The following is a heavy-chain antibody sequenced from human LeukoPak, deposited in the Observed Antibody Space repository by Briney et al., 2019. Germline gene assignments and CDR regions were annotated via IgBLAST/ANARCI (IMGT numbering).Heavy chain of an antibody. CDR3: AKDRWPYYYDSSGYYPNWFDP. V-gene: IGHV3-23*01. J-gene: IGHJ5*02. Sequence: GGSLRLSCAASGFTFSSYAMSWVRQAPGKGLEWVSAISGSGGSTYYADSVKGRFTISRDNSKNTLYLQMNSLRAEDTAVYYCAKDRWPYYYDSSGYYPNWFDPWGQGTLVTVSS. CDR1: GFTFSSYA. CDR2: ISGSGGST. D-gene: IGHD3-22*01.